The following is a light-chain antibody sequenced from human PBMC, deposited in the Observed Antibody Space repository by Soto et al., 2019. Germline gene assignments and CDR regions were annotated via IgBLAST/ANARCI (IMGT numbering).Light chain of an antibody. J-gene: IGKJ4*01. CDR3: KQYDNLTLT. CDR2: DAS. CDR1: QTISSW. V-gene: IGKV1-5*01. Sequence: DIQMTHSPSTLSASVGDRVTITCRASQTISSWLAWYQQKPGKAPNLLIYDASTLERGVPSRFSGSGSATDFTFTISSLQPEDIATYYGKQYDNLTLTFPGGTK.